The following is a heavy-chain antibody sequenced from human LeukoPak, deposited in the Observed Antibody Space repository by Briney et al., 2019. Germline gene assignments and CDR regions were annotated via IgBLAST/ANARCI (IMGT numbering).Heavy chain of an antibody. CDR3: TREDLCGGNVYRCGGSDS. V-gene: IGHV1-18*01. CDR2: INTYNGNT. Sequence: ASVKVSCKASGYTFTNFAISWVRQAPGEGLEWMGWINTYNGNTDYAQKVQDRVTMTADTSTSTAYTELRSLRSDDTAVYYCTREDLCGGNVYRCGGSDSWGQGTLVTVSS. CDR1: GYTFTNFA. J-gene: IGHJ4*02. D-gene: IGHD4-23*01.